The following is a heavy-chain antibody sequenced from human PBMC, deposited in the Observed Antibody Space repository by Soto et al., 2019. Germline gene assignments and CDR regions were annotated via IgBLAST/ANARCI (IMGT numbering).Heavy chain of an antibody. J-gene: IGHJ6*02. Sequence: SETMSLTCAVSGGTISSGGYSWSWIRQPPGKGLEWIGYIYHRSTYYNPSLKSRLTISVDRSKNQFSLKLSSVTAADTAVYYCARHRKNSSGWYVNYYYYYGMDVWGQGTTVNVS. CDR2: IYHRST. V-gene: IGHV4-30-2*01. CDR3: ARHRKNSSGWYVNYYYYYGMDV. D-gene: IGHD6-19*01. CDR1: GGTISSGGYS.